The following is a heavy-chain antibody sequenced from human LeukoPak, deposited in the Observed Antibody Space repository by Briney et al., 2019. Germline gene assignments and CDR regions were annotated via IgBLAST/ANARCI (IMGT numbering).Heavy chain of an antibody. CDR1: GYTFTSYG. J-gene: IGHJ6*03. Sequence: ASVKVSCKASGYTFTSYGISWVRQAPGQGLEWMGWINPNSGDTNYAQKFQGRVTMTRDTSISTAYMELSRLRSDDTAVYYCARRGIRGVSPYYYMDVWGKGTTVTISS. D-gene: IGHD3-10*01. CDR2: INPNSGDT. V-gene: IGHV1-2*02. CDR3: ARRGIRGVSPYYYMDV.